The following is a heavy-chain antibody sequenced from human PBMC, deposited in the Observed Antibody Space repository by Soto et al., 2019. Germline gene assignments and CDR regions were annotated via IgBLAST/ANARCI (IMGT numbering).Heavy chain of an antibody. CDR2: ISGSGGST. D-gene: IGHD6-13*01. Sequence: EVQLLESGGGLVQTGGSLRLSCAASGFTFSSYAMSWVRQAPGKGLEWVSAISGSGGSTYYADSVKGRFTISRDNSKNTLYLQMNSLRAEDTAVYYCAKDQWVAAAVDYYFDYWGQGTLVTVSS. J-gene: IGHJ4*02. CDR3: AKDQWVAAAVDYYFDY. V-gene: IGHV3-23*01. CDR1: GFTFSSYA.